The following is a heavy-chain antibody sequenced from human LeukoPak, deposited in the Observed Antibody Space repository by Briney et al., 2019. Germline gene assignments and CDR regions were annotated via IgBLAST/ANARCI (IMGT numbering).Heavy chain of an antibody. CDR2: ISYDGSNK. V-gene: IGHV3-30-3*01. CDR1: GFTFSSYA. Sequence: PGGSLRLSCAASGFTFSSYAMHWVRQAPGKGLEWVAVISYDGSNKYYADSVKGRFTISRDNSKNTLYLQMNSLRAEDTAVYYCAREAGFWSGYYAPYFDYWGQGTLVTVSS. D-gene: IGHD3-3*01. J-gene: IGHJ4*02. CDR3: AREAGFWSGYYAPYFDY.